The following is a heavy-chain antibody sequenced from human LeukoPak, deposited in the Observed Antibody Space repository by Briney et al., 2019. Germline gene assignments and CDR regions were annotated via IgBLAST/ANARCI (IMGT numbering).Heavy chain of an antibody. Sequence: PSETLSLTCTVSGGSISSSSYYWGWIRQPPGKGLEWIGSIYYSGSTYHNPSLKSRVTISVDTSKNQFSLKVSSVTAADTAVHYCARHALRWLQFGVDGEVYYFDYWGQGTLVTVSS. CDR1: GGSISSSSYY. V-gene: IGHV4-39*01. J-gene: IGHJ4*02. CDR2: IYYSGST. CDR3: ARHALRWLQFGVDGEVYYFDY. D-gene: IGHD5-24*01.